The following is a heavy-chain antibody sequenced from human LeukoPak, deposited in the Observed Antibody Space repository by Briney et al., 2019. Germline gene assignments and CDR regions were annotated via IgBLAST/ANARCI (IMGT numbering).Heavy chain of an antibody. V-gene: IGHV4-34*01. Sequence: PSETLSLTCAVYGGSFSGYYWSWIRQPPGKGLEWIGEINHSGSTNYNPSLKSRVTISVDTSKNQFSLKLSSVTAADTAVYYCASTGYSSSWRPFDHWGQGTLVTVSS. CDR3: ASTGYSSSWRPFDH. CDR2: INHSGST. J-gene: IGHJ4*02. CDR1: GGSFSGYY. D-gene: IGHD6-13*01.